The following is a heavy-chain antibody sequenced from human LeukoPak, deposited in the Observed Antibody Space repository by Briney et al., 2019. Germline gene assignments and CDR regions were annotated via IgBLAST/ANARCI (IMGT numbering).Heavy chain of an antibody. J-gene: IGHJ4*02. D-gene: IGHD3-16*01. CDR1: GGTFSSYA. V-gene: IGHV1-69*05. CDR2: IIPIFGTA. CDR3: ARKALNLGALGY. Sequence: GASVKVSCKASGGTFSSYAISWVRQAPGQGLEWMGGIIPIFGTANYAQKLQDRITMTKDTSTSTVFMELGSLTSDDTAVYYCARKALNLGALGYWGQGTLVTVSS.